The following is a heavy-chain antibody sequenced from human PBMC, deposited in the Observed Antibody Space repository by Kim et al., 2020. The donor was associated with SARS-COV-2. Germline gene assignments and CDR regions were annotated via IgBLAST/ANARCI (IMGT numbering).Heavy chain of an antibody. CDR1: GGSISSSNW. V-gene: IGHV4-4*02. Sequence: SETLSLTCAVSGGSISSSNWWSWVRQPPGKGLEWIGEIYHSGNTNYNSSLKSRDTISVDKSKDQLSLKLSSVAAADTAVYYCARRATESTYFDYWGQGTLLTVSS. CDR3: ARRATESTYFDY. J-gene: IGHJ4*02. CDR2: IYHSGNT.